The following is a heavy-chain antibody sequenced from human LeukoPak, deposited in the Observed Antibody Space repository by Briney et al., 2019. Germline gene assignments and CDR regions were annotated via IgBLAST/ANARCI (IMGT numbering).Heavy chain of an antibody. CDR2: ISESGGST. CDR1: GFTFSGYP. V-gene: IGHV3-23*01. Sequence: PGKSLRLSCAASGFTFSGYPIHWVRQAPGKGLEWVSGISESGGSTYYADSVKGRFTSSRDNSKNTLYLQMNNLRAEDTAAYYCAKGSFWGQGTLVTVSS. D-gene: IGHD3-10*01. CDR3: AKGSF. J-gene: IGHJ4*02.